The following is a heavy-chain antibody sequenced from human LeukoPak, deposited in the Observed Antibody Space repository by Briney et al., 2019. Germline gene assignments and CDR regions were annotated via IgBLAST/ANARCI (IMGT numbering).Heavy chain of an antibody. V-gene: IGHV4-39*02. CDR3: ARHRGRYYDSGSYYYFDY. Sequence: PSETLSLTCTVSGGSISSSGYYWGWIRQPPGKGLEWVGSVCYTGSTFYNPSLKSRVTTSVDTSKNHFSLNLSSVTAADTAVYYCARHRGRYYDSGSYYYFDYWGQGTLVTVSS. CDR1: GGSISSSGYY. D-gene: IGHD3-10*01. J-gene: IGHJ4*02. CDR2: VCYTGST.